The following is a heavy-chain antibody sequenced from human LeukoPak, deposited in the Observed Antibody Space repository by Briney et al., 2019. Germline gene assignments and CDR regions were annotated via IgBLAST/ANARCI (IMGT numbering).Heavy chain of an antibody. D-gene: IGHD1-26*01. CDR2: INHSGST. J-gene: IGHJ6*03. CDR3: ARGTTSNYYYYYMDV. Sequence: KSSETLSLTCAVYGGSFSGYYWSWIRQPPGKGLEWIGEINHSGSTNYNPSLKSRVTISVDTSKSQFSLKLSSVTAADTAVYYCARGTTSNYYYYYMDVWGKGTTVTVSS. V-gene: IGHV4-34*01. CDR1: GGSFSGYY.